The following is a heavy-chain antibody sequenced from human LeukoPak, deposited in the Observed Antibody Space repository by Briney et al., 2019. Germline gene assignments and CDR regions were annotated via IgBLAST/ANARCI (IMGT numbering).Heavy chain of an antibody. CDR2: IYGGGGT. V-gene: IGHV3-66*01. Sequence: GGSLRLSCAASGFTVSSSYMSWVRQAPGRGLEWVSVIYGGGGTYYADSVKGRFTISRDSSKNTLFLQMNSLRAEDTAVYYCARGHGSGHDAYDIWGQGTMVTVSS. CDR3: ARGHGSGHDAYDI. CDR1: GFTVSSSY. J-gene: IGHJ3*02. D-gene: IGHD6-19*01.